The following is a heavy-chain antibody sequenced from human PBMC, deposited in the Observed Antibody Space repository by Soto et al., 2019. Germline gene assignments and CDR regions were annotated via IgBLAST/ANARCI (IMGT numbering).Heavy chain of an antibody. CDR1: GFTIGGYG. CDR2: ISEDGTVQ. J-gene: IGHJ3*02. V-gene: IGHV3-30*03. Sequence: VQLVESGGGVVRPGGSLRLSCVASGFTIGGYGMHWVRQAPGRGLEWVAVISEDGTVQRYLDAVKGRFYISRDNPKNTLSLQMYRLSPEDTSVYFCAREFQRGLDAFDIWGQGTVVTVS. CDR3: AREFQRGLDAFDI.